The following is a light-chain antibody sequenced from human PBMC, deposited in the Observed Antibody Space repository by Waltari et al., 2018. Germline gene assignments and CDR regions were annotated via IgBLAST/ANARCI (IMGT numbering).Light chain of an antibody. CDR3: SAWDSNLSAWV. CDR2: RNN. V-gene: IGLV10-54*04. J-gene: IGLJ3*02. Sequence: QPGMTPPPSVSTDLRQTATLTCTGNSNNVANPGAAWRQQYQRHPPKLLFYRNNNRPSGISARFSASRSGNTASLTITGLQPEDEADYYCSAWDSNLSAWVFGGGTKLTVL. CDR1: SNNVANPG.